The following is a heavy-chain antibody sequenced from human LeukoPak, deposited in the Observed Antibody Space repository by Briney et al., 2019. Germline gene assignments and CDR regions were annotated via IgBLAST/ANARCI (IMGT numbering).Heavy chain of an antibody. CDR3: ARARGIWDSSTPPYYFDC. CDR1: GFTFSRNY. D-gene: IGHD6-13*01. V-gene: IGHV3-66*02. Sequence: GGSVRLSCAASGFTFSRNYITWLRQAPGKGREWVSGLYSGGSTYYADSEKGRFIISRDNSKHTLYLQMNSLRAEDTAVYYCARARGIWDSSTPPYYFDCRGQGTLVTASS. J-gene: IGHJ4*02. CDR2: LYSGGST.